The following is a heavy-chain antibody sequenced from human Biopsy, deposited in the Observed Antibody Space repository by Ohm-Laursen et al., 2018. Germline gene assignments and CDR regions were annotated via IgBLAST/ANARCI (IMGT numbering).Heavy chain of an antibody. J-gene: IGHJ6*02. CDR3: ARVPAYPSIDGYYGLDL. Sequence: SVKVSCKTSGYTFAGYYLHWVRQAPGHGLEWMGWINPNSGNANYAHKFQGNITMTRDTSISTAYMELTSLTFDDTAIYYCARVPAYPSIDGYYGLDLWGQGTTVIVSS. CDR1: GYTFAGYY. D-gene: IGHD3-9*01. CDR2: INPNSGNA. V-gene: IGHV1-2*02.